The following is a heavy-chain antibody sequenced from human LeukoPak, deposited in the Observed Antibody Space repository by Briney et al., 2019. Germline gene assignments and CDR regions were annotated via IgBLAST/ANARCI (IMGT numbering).Heavy chain of an antibody. CDR3: ARPLHTVTWGCMDV. Sequence: GRSLRLSCAASGFTFSSYAMHWVRQAPGKGLEWVAAISYGGSNKYYADSVKGRFTISRDNSKNTLYLQMNSLRAEDTAVYYCARPLHTVTWGCMDVWGQGTTVTVSS. D-gene: IGHD4-17*01. CDR2: ISYGGSNK. CDR1: GFTFSSYA. J-gene: IGHJ6*02. V-gene: IGHV3-30-3*01.